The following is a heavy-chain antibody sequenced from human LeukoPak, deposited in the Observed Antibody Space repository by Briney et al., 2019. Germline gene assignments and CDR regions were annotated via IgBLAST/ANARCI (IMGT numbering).Heavy chain of an antibody. CDR1: GYTLTELS. Sequence: ASVTVSCKVSGYTLTELSMHWVRQAPGKGLEWMGGFDPEDGETIYAQKFQGRVTMTEDTSTDTAYMELSSLRSEDTAVYYCATVSLVYDYVWGSYRYTDANWFDPWGQGTLVTVSS. CDR2: FDPEDGET. CDR3: ATVSLVYDYVWGSYRYTDANWFDP. V-gene: IGHV1-24*01. D-gene: IGHD3-16*02. J-gene: IGHJ5*02.